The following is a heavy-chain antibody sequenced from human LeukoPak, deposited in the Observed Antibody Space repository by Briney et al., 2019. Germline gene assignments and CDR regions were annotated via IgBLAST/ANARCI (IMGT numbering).Heavy chain of an antibody. D-gene: IGHD6-19*01. CDR2: LFTDGTT. Sequence: GGSLRLSCAASGFSVSGHYMSWVRQAPGKGLQWVSILFTDGTTYYADSVKGRFTISRDNAKNSLYLQMNSLRAEDTAVYYCARGAVAGRHDYNYYYYGMDVWGQGTTVTVSS. V-gene: IGHV3-53*01. J-gene: IGHJ6*02. CDR3: ARGAVAGRHDYNYYYYGMDV. CDR1: GFSVSGHY.